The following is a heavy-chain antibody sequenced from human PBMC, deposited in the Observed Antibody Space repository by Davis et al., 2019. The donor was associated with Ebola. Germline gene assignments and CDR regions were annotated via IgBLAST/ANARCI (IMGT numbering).Heavy chain of an antibody. D-gene: IGHD6-13*01. CDR1: GLTFSTYA. CDR3: ARGPSTGNSFSY. Sequence: GGSLRLSCTASGLTFSTYAMSWVRQAPGKGLEWVANIKQDGSEKYYVDSVKGRFTISRDNAKNSLYLQMNSLRAEDTAVYYCARGPSTGNSFSYWGQGTLVTVSS. CDR2: IKQDGSEK. V-gene: IGHV3-7*01. J-gene: IGHJ4*02.